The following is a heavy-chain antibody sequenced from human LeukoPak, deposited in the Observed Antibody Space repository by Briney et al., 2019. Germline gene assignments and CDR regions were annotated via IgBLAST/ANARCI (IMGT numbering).Heavy chain of an antibody. V-gene: IGHV1-2*02. J-gene: IGHJ5*02. CDR1: GYTFTGYY. CDR3: AREVPVVVPAAIGWFDP. D-gene: IGHD2-2*01. Sequence: ASVKVSCTASGYTFTGYYMHWVRQAPGQGLEGMGWINPNSGGTNYAQKFQGRVTMTRDTSISTAYMELSRLRSDDTAVYYCAREVPVVVPAAIGWFDPWGQGTLVTVSS. CDR2: INPNSGGT.